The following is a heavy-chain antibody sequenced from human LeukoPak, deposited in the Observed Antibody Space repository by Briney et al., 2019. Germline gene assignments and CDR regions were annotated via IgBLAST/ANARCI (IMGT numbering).Heavy chain of an antibody. Sequence: GASVKVSCKASGGTFSSYAISWVRQAPGQGLEXXXGIIPIFGTANYAQKFQGRVTITADESTSTAYMELRSLRSEDTAVYYCASGRWNDGAFDIWGQGTMVTVSS. D-gene: IGHD1-1*01. CDR1: GGTFSSYA. V-gene: IGHV1-69*13. J-gene: IGHJ3*02. CDR3: ASGRWNDGAFDI. CDR2: IIPIFGTA.